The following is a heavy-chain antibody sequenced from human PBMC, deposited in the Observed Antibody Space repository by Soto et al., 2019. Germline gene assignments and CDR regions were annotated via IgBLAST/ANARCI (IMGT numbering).Heavy chain of an antibody. D-gene: IGHD2-2*01. CDR2: IYHSGST. Sequence: SETLSLTCAVSGGSISSSSWWSWVRQPPGEGLEWIGEIYHSGSTNYNPSLKSRVTISVDTSKNQFSLKLSSVTAADTAVYYCARVPDRWGQGTLVTVSS. CDR1: GGSISSSSW. CDR3: ARVPDR. J-gene: IGHJ5*02. V-gene: IGHV4-4*02.